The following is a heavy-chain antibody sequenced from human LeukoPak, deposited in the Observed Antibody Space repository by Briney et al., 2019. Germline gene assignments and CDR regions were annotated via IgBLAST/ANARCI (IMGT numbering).Heavy chain of an antibody. V-gene: IGHV1-2*02. D-gene: IGHD3-16*01. CDR3: ARVGAPGGLRPYHYYY. CDR1: GYIFSDYW. CDR2: IDPASGIT. Sequence: GASVTVSCKASGYIFSDYWIHWVRQAPGRGLECLGWIDPASGITNQPQKFQGRITVTRDTSASTVYMDLTGLTTDDTALYYCARVGAPGGLRPYHYYYWGQGTLVTVSS. J-gene: IGHJ4*02.